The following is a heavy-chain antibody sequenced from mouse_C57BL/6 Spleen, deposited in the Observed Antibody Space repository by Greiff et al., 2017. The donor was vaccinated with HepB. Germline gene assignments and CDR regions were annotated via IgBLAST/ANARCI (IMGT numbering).Heavy chain of an antibody. CDR3: ANYYYGSSYEGYFDV. J-gene: IGHJ1*03. CDR2: IYPGDGDT. V-gene: IGHV1-82*01. D-gene: IGHD1-1*01. CDR1: GYAFSSSW. Sequence: QVQLQQPGPELVKPGASVKISCKASGYAFSSSWMNWVKQRPGKGLEWIGRIYPGDGDTNYNGKFKGKATLTADKSSSTAYMQLSSLTSEDSAVYFCANYYYGSSYEGYFDVWGTGTTVTVSS.